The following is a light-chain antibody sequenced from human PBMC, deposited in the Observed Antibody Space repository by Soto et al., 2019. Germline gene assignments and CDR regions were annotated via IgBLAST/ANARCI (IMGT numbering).Light chain of an antibody. CDR1: QSINNR. Sequence: DIQMTQSPSTLSASVGDRVTLTCRASQSINNRLVWYQQKPGIAPKLLIYKASSRESGVPSRFSGSGSGTEFNFTISSLEPDDFATYYCQQYNTYPWTFGHGTKVEIK. CDR3: QQYNTYPWT. CDR2: KAS. V-gene: IGKV1-5*03. J-gene: IGKJ1*01.